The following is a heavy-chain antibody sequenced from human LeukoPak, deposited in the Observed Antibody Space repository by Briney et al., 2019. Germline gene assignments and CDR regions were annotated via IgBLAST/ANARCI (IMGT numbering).Heavy chain of an antibody. CDR1: GFTFSSYA. J-gene: IGHJ4*02. V-gene: IGHV3-23*01. CDR3: ARRRPGYYYDSSGSTAPDFDY. CDR2: ISGSGGST. Sequence: GGSLRLSCAASGFTFSSYAISWGRQAPGKGREWVSAISGSGGSTYYADSVKGRFTISRDNSKNTLHLQMNSLRAEDTAVYYCARRRPGYYYDSSGSTAPDFDYWGQGTLVTVSS. D-gene: IGHD3-22*01.